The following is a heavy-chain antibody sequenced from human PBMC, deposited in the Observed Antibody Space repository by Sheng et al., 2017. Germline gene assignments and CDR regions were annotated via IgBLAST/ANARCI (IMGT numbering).Heavy chain of an antibody. CDR2: INPNSGGT. Sequence: QVQLVQSGAEMKKPGASVKVSCKASGYTFTGYYMHWVRQAPGQGLEWMGRINPNSGGTNYAQKFQGRVTMTRDTSISTAYMELSRLRSDDTAVYYCARERAVITMVRGVIIRPVDYWGQGTLVTVSS. CDR3: ARERAVITMVRGVIIRPVDY. J-gene: IGHJ4*02. CDR1: GYTFTGYY. V-gene: IGHV1-2*06. D-gene: IGHD3-10*01.